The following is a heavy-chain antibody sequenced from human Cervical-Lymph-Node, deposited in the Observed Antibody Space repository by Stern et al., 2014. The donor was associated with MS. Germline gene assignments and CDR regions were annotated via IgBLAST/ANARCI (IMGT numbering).Heavy chain of an antibody. CDR2: VSTKTGKP. CDR1: GYTFTSYA. V-gene: IGHV7-4-1*02. CDR3: ARDTVPVKQYDFWSVSQNYYYYGMDV. Sequence: VQLVQSGSELKKPGSSVQVSCKASGYTFTSYAINWVRQAPGQGLEWMGWVSTKTGKPTYAQDLTGSFVFSLDTSVRTAYLQISRLKADDTADYYCARDTVPVKQYDFWSVSQNYYYYGMDVWGQGTTVTVSS. D-gene: IGHD3-3*01. J-gene: IGHJ6*02.